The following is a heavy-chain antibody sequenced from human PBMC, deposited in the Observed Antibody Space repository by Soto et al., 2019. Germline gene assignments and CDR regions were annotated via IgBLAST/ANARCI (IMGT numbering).Heavy chain of an antibody. Sequence: QVHLVQSGAEVKKPGASVKVSCKASGYTLTSYGISWVRQAPGQGLQWMGWIRAYNGNTNYAHQFQGRVTMTTDTSTSTAPMEVRSLRSDDTAVYYCARAGAFYETSGYPWSTFDIWGQGTMVTVSS. CDR1: GYTLTSYG. D-gene: IGHD3-22*01. CDR3: ARAGAFYETSGYPWSTFDI. J-gene: IGHJ3*02. V-gene: IGHV1-18*01. CDR2: IRAYNGNT.